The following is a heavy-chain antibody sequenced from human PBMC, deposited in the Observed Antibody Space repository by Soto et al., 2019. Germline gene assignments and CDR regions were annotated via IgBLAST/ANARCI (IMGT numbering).Heavy chain of an antibody. V-gene: IGHV1-69*01. CDR3: ARVMAPVLRFVEWPVYYYYGMDV. Sequence: QVQLVQSGAEVKKPGSSVKVSCKASGGTFSSYAISWVRQAPGQGLEWMGGIIPIFGTANYAQKFQGRVTSTADEDTSTAYVELSSLRSEDEAVDYCARVMAPVLRFVEWPVYYYYGMDVWGQGTTVTVSS. J-gene: IGHJ6*02. CDR2: IIPIFGTA. D-gene: IGHD3-3*01. CDR1: GGTFSSYA.